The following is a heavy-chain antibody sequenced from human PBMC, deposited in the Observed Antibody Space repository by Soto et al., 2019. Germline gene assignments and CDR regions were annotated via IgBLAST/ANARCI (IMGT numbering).Heavy chain of an antibody. CDR1: GFTFSSYA. CDR2: ISYDGSNK. Sequence: QVQLVESGGGVVQPGRSLRLSCAASGFTFSSYAMHWVRQAPGKGLEWVAVISYDGSNKYYADSVKGRFTISRDSSKNTVYLQMNSLRAEDTAVYYCAREGFDPWGQGTLVTVSS. CDR3: AREGFDP. J-gene: IGHJ5*02. V-gene: IGHV3-30-3*01.